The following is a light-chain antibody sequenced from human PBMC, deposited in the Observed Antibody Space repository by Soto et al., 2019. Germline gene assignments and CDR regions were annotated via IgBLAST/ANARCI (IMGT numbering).Light chain of an antibody. V-gene: IGLV2-14*01. Sequence: QSSLTQPASVSGSPRQSITISCTGTVTDVGGYNSVSWYQQHPGKAPKLMIYEVRNRPSGVSDRFSGSKSANTASLTISGLQAEDEADYYCCSYTTSTTYVFGTGTKVTVL. J-gene: IGLJ1*01. CDR2: EVR. CDR3: CSYTTSTTYV. CDR1: VTDVGGYNS.